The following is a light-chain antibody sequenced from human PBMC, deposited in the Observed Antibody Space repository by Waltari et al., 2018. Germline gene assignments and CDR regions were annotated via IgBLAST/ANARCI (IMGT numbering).Light chain of an antibody. V-gene: IGKV1-39*01. Sequence: EIQLTQSPSSLSASAGDRVTITCRASQSITNSLKWYQQKSGKAPNVLIHGASSLQSGVPSRFSGSGSGTDFTLTISSLQLEDFATYYCQQSSNIPPTFGQGTQVEVK. CDR2: GAS. CDR3: QQSSNIPPT. J-gene: IGKJ1*01. CDR1: QSITNS.